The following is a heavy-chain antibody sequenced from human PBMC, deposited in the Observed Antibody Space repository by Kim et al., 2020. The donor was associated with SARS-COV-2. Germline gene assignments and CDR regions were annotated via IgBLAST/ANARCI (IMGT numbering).Heavy chain of an antibody. Sequence: GGSLRLSCAASGFTFSNYWMHWVRQAPGKGLVWVSRINPDGSITSYADSVKGRFTISRDNAKNTLFLQVNSLRVEDTAMYHCARGASGLDPWGQGSLVTVSS. D-gene: IGHD1-26*01. CDR2: INPDGSIT. J-gene: IGHJ5*02. CDR3: ARGASGLDP. CDR1: GFTFSNYW. V-gene: IGHV3-74*01.